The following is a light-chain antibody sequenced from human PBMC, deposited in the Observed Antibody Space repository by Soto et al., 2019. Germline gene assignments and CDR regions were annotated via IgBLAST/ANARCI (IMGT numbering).Light chain of an antibody. J-gene: IGLJ1*01. CDR1: SSNIGSKT. V-gene: IGLV1-44*01. Sequence: QSVLTQAPSASGTPGQRVTISCSGSSSNIGSKTVNWYQQLPGMAPKLLIFNNHQRPSGVPDRLSGSMSGTSASLAISGRQSEDEADYYCAAWDDSLNACVFGTGAKVTVL. CDR3: AAWDDSLNACV. CDR2: NNH.